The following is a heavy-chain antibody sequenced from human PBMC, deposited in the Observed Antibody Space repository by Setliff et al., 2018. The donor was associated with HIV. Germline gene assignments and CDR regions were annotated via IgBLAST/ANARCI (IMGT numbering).Heavy chain of an antibody. J-gene: IGHJ3*01. V-gene: IGHV4-28*05. CDR1: GYSISDTNW. Sequence: ETLSLTCAVSGYSISDTNWWGWIRQPPGKGLEWIGYIYYSGNIYYNPSLKSRVTMSVDTSKNQFSLKLRSVTAVDTAVYYCARSTSGSQRGAFDVWGQGTMVTVSS. CDR2: IYYSGNI. CDR3: ARSTSGSQRGAFDV. D-gene: IGHD6-25*01.